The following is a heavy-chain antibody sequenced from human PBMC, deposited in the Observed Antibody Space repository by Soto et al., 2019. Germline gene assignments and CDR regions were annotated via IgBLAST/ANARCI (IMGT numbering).Heavy chain of an antibody. J-gene: IGHJ6*02. CDR3: ASDDGSTSDYYYYGMDV. CDR1: GYSFTSYW. CDR2: IDPSDSYT. V-gene: IGHV5-10-1*01. Sequence: DSLKISCKGSGYSFTSYWISWVRQMPGKGLEWMGRIDPSDSYTNYSPSFQGHVTISADKSISTAYLQWSSLKASDTAMYYCASDDGSTSDYYYYGMDVWGQGTTVTVSS. D-gene: IGHD1-26*01.